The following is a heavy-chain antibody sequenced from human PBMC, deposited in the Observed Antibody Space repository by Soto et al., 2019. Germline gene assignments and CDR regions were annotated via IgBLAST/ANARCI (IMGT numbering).Heavy chain of an antibody. J-gene: IGHJ6*03. D-gene: IGHD3-10*01. CDR3: AKDSRGGFYYHMDV. CDR1: GFTFDDYT. V-gene: IGHV3-43*01. Sequence: GGSLRLSCAASGFTFDDYTMHWVRQAPGKGLEWVSLISWDGGSTYYADSVKGRFTISRDNSKNSLYLQMNSLRTEDTALYYCAKDSRGGFYYHMDVWGKGTTVTVSS. CDR2: ISWDGGST.